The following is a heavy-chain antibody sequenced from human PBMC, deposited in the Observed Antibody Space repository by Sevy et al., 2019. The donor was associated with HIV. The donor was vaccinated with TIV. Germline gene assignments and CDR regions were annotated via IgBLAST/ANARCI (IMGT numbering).Heavy chain of an antibody. CDR2: INFDGSST. J-gene: IGHJ4*02. CDR1: GFTFRNHW. D-gene: IGHD1-26*01. Sequence: GGSLRLSCAASGFTFRNHWMHWVRQTPGKGLVWVSQINFDGSSTTYAYSVKGRFTISRDNAKNTLYLQMNSLRAEDTAVYYCTRDEWGSFDYWGQGTLVTVSS. CDR3: TRDEWGSFDY. V-gene: IGHV3-74*01.